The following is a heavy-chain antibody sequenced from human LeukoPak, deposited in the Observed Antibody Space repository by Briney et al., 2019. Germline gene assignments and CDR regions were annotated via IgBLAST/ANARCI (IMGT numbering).Heavy chain of an antibody. CDR1: GGTFSSYA. Sequence: ASVKVSCKASGGTFSSYAISWVRQAPGQGLEWMGGTIPIFGTANYAQKFQGRVTITADESTSTAYMELSSLRSEDTAVYYCARASVTAVPHYYYYMDVWGKGTTVTVSS. V-gene: IGHV1-69*13. CDR3: ARASVTAVPHYYYYMDV. J-gene: IGHJ6*03. CDR2: TIPIFGTA. D-gene: IGHD2-2*01.